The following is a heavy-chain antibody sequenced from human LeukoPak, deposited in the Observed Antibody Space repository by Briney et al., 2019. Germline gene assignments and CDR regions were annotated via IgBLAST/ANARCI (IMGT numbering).Heavy chain of an antibody. CDR3: ANRPDILTGYFDY. V-gene: IGHV4-34*01. Sequence: SETLSLTCAVYGGSFSGYYWSWIRQPPGKGLEWTGEINHSGSTNYNPSLKSRVTISVDTSKNQFSLKLSSVTAADTAVYYCANRPDILTGYFDYWGQGTLVTVSS. J-gene: IGHJ4*02. CDR1: GGSFSGYY. CDR2: INHSGST. D-gene: IGHD3-9*01.